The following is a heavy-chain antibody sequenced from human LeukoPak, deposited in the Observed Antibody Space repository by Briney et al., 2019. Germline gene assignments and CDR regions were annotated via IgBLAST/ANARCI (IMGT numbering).Heavy chain of an antibody. Sequence: SETLSLTCTVSGDSISTNSYYWGWIRQPPGKGLEWIGNIYKSGSTYCNPSLKSRVTISVDTSKNQFSLKLSSVTAADTAVYYCARNHYGSGSPLDYWGQGTLVTVSS. CDR2: IYKSGST. CDR1: GDSISTNSYY. D-gene: IGHD3-10*01. V-gene: IGHV4-39*01. J-gene: IGHJ4*02. CDR3: ARNHYGSGSPLDY.